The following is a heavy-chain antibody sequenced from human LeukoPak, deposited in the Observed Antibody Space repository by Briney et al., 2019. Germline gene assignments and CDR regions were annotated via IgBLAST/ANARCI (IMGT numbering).Heavy chain of an antibody. CDR3: ARALFDILTGYYPFLDY. V-gene: IGHV3-23*01. CDR1: GFTFSSYA. Sequence: GGSLRLSCAASGFTFSSYAMSWVRQAPGKGLEWVSAISGSGGSTYYADSVKGRFTISRDNAKNSLYLQMNSLRAEDTAVYYCARALFDILTGYYPFLDYWGQGTLVTVSS. CDR2: ISGSGGST. D-gene: IGHD3-9*01. J-gene: IGHJ4*02.